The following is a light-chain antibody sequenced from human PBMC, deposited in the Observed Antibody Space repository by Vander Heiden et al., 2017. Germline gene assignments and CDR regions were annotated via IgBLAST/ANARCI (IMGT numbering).Light chain of an antibody. CDR1: SRDFGSYHL. CDR2: EVS. V-gene: IGLV2-23*02. Sequence: SPLTQPASVSGPPGQSITISCTGTSRDFGSYHLVSWYQHHPGKAPQLIIYEVSKRPSGISHRFSGSKSGNTASLTVSGLQAEDEADYYCCSYAGTTTVVVFGGGTKLTVL. J-gene: IGLJ3*02. CDR3: CSYAGTTTVVV.